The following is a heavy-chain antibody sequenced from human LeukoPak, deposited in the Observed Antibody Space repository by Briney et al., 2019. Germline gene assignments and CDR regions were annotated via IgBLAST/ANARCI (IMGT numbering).Heavy chain of an antibody. D-gene: IGHD6-19*01. CDR1: GYTFTGYY. CDR3: ARVRSGYSSGSFDY. Sequence: ASVKVSCKASGYTFTGYYMHWVRQAPGQGLEWMGWINPNSGGTNYAQKFQGRVTMTRDTSISTAYMELSGLRSDDTAVYYCARVRSGYSSGSFDYWGQGTLVTVSS. CDR2: INPNSGGT. V-gene: IGHV1-2*02. J-gene: IGHJ4*02.